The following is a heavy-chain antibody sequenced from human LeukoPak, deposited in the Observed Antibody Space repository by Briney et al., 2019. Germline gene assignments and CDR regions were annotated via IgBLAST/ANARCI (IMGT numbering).Heavy chain of an antibody. CDR2: ISGSGGST. J-gene: IGHJ4*02. Sequence: GGYLRLSCAASGFTFSSYSMNWVRQAPGKGLEWVSAISGSGGSTYYADSVKGRFTISRDNSKNTLYLQMNSLRAEDTAVYYCAKLYDSSYAFDYWGQGTLVTVSS. CDR3: AKLYDSSYAFDY. D-gene: IGHD3-22*01. V-gene: IGHV3-23*01. CDR1: GFTFSSYS.